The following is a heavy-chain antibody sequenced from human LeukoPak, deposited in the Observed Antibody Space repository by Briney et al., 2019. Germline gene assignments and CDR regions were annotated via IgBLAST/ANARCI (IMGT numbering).Heavy chain of an antibody. V-gene: IGHV3-23*01. CDR2: MSSSDDGR. J-gene: IGHJ4*02. D-gene: IGHD2-15*01. CDR3: AKTPVTSCRGAFCYPFDY. Sequence: GGSLRLSCATSGFSFSSYAMSWVRQAPGKWLEWVSAMSSSDDGRYYAASVRGRFTISRDTSRSTLYLQMHSLRAEDAAVYYCAKTPVTSCRGAFCYPFDYWGQGTLVTVSS. CDR1: GFSFSSYA.